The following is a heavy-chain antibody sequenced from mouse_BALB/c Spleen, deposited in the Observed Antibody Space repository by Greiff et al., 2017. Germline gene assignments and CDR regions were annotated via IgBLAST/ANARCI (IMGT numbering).Heavy chain of an antibody. CDR1: GYTFTSYV. CDR3: ARGHIYGNYGY. D-gene: IGHD2-1*01. J-gene: IGHJ2*01. V-gene: IGHV1-14*01. CDR2: INPYNDGT. Sequence: EVKLMESGPELVKPGASVKMSCKASGYTFTSYVMHWVKQKPGQGLEWIGYINPYNDGTKYNEKFKGKATLTSDKSSSTAYMELSSLTSEDSAVYYCARGHIYGNYGYWGQGTTLTVSS.